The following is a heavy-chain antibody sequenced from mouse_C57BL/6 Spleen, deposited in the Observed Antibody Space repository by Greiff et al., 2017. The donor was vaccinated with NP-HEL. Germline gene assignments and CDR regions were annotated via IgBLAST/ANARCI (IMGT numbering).Heavy chain of an antibody. J-gene: IGHJ4*01. V-gene: IGHV1-82*01. CDR3: AKMERDYYAMDY. CDR1: GSAFSSSW. Sequence: VKLQEPGPELVKPGASVKISCKASGSAFSSSWMTWVKQRPGKGLEWIGRIYPGVGDTNYNGKLKGKATRTADRSSGTADMQLSSETSEVSEVYFCAKMERDYYAMDYWGQGTSVTVSS. CDR2: IYPGVGDT.